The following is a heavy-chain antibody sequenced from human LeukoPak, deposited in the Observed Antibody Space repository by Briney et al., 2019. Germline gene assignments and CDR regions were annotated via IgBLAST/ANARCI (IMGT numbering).Heavy chain of an antibody. D-gene: IGHD6-19*01. Sequence: PSETLSLTCAVYGGSFSGYYWGWIRQPPGKGLEWIGRIYYSGSTYYNPSLKSRVTISVDTSKNQFSLKLSSVTAADTAVYYCAKYSSGWPFDYWGQGTLVTVSS. V-gene: IGHV4-34*01. J-gene: IGHJ4*02. CDR2: IYYSGST. CDR3: AKYSSGWPFDY. CDR1: GGSFSGYY.